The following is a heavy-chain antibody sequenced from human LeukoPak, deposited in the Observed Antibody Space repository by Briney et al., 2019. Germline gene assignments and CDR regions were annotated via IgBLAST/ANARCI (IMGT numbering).Heavy chain of an antibody. CDR1: GFTFSSYS. J-gene: IGHJ4*02. CDR3: ARDLTVTTEY. V-gene: IGHV3-21*01. D-gene: IGHD4-17*01. CDR2: ISSSSSYI. Sequence: GGSLRLSCAASGFTFSSYSMNWVRQAPGTGLEWVSSISSSSSYIYYADSVKGRFTISRDNAKNSLYLQMNSLRAEDTAAYYCARDLTVTTEYWGQGTLVTVSS.